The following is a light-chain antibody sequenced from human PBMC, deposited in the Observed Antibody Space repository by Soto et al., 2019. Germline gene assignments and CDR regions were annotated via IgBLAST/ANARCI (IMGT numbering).Light chain of an antibody. CDR2: DAS. CDR3: QQRSNWLRA. V-gene: IGKV3-11*01. CDR1: QSVSSY. Sequence: EIVLTQSPATLSLSPGERATLSCRASQSVSSYLAWYQQKPGQAPRLLIYDASNRATGIPARFSGSGSGTDFPLTISSLEPEDFAVYYCQQRSNWLRAFGQGTKVEIK. J-gene: IGKJ1*01.